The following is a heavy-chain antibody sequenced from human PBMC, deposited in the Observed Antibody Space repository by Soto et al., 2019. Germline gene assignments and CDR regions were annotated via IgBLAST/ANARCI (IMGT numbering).Heavy chain of an antibody. Sequence: SGPTLVNPTETLTLTCTVSGFSLSNARMGVSWIRQPPGKALEWLAHIFSNDEKSYSTSLKSRLTISKDTSKSQVVLTMTNMDPVDTATYYCARLGYCSSTSCYISSSNYYYYYYMDVWGKGTTVTVSS. CDR3: ARLGYCSSTSCYISSSNYYYYYYMDV. V-gene: IGHV2-26*01. J-gene: IGHJ6*03. CDR1: GFSLSNARMG. CDR2: IFSNDEK. D-gene: IGHD2-2*01.